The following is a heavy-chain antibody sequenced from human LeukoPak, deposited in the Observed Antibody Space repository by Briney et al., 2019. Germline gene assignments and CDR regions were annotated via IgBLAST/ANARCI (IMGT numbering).Heavy chain of an antibody. V-gene: IGHV4-39*07. CDR3: ARDGPATDYYYYGMDV. CDR2: TYYSGST. J-gene: IGHJ6*02. Sequence: PSETLSLTCTVSGGSISSSSYYWGWIRQPPGKGLEWIGSTYYSGSTYYNLSLKSRVTISVDTSKNQFSLKLSSVTAADTAVYYCARDGPATDYYYYGMDVWGQGTTVTVSS. CDR1: GGSISSSSYY. D-gene: IGHD4-17*01.